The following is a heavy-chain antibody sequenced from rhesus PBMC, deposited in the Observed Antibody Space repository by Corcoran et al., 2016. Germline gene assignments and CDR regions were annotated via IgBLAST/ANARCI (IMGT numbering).Heavy chain of an antibody. D-gene: IGHD4-29*01. CDR1: GASTSSYG. J-gene: IGHJ4*01. CDR3: ARDLSGSSYGY. CDR2: SNGNRGSP. V-gene: IGHV4-80*01. Sequence: QVQLQESGPGLVKHSETLSLTCAGSGASTSSYGWSWIRQPPGKGLEWIGESNGNRGSPYYNPSLKSRVTISKDASKNQFSLKLSSVTAADPAVYYCARDLSGSSYGYWGQGVLVTVSS.